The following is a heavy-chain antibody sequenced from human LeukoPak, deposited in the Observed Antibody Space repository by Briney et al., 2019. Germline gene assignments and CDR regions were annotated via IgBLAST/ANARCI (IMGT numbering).Heavy chain of an antibody. J-gene: IGHJ4*02. CDR1: GFPFSTYT. CDR2: ISSSSSYI. CDR3: ARDRRYFDTGGLGGPDY. Sequence: GGSLRLSCAASGFPFSTYTMNWVGQAPGKGREGVSSISSSSSYIYYADSMKGRFTISRDNAKNSLFLQMNNLRAEDTAVYYCARDRRYFDTGGLGGPDYWGQGTLITVSS. V-gene: IGHV3-21*01. D-gene: IGHD2-8*02.